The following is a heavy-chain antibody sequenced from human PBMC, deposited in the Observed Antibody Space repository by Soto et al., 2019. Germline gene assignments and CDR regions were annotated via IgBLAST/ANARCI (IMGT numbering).Heavy chain of an antibody. CDR2: INPSGGST. CDR3: ARDRENYYLSSWIADAMDV. Sequence: ASVKVSCKASGYTFTSYYMHWVRQAPGQGLEWMGIINPSGGSTSYAQKFQGRVTMTRDTSTSTVYMELSSLRSEDTAVYFCARDRENYYLSSWIADAMDVWGQGTTVTVSS. CDR1: GYTFTSYY. D-gene: IGHD3-22*01. V-gene: IGHV1-46*01. J-gene: IGHJ6*02.